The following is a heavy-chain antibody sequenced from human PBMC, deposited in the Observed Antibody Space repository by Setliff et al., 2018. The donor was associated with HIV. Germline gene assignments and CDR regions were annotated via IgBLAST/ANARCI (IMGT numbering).Heavy chain of an antibody. J-gene: IGHJ4*02. V-gene: IGHV3-33*03. D-gene: IGHD3-16*01. CDR3: AKDWGGVAPLDY. CDR1: GFPFNSYG. CDR2: IWYDGSNI. Sequence: PRLSCAASGFPFNSYGMHWVRQAPGKGLEWLAVIWYDGSNIKYADSVKGRFTISRDNSKKTVYLQMTSLRVEDTAVYYCAKDWGGVAPLDYWGQGTLVTVSS.